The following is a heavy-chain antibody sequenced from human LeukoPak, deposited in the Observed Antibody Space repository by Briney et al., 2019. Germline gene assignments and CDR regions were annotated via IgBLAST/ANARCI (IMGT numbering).Heavy chain of an antibody. CDR1: GGTFSSYA. Sequence: ASVKVSCKASGGTFSSYAISWVRQAPGQGLEWMGGIIPIFGTANYAQKFQGRVTITADESTSTAYMELSSLRSEDTAVYYCARVLRFLDGAFDIWGQGTMVTVSS. J-gene: IGHJ3*02. CDR3: ARVLRFLDGAFDI. V-gene: IGHV1-69*13. CDR2: IIPIFGTA. D-gene: IGHD3-3*01.